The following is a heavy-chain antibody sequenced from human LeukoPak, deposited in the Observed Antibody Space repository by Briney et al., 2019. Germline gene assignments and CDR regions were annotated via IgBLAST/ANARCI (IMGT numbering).Heavy chain of an antibody. CDR1: GGSISSYY. CDR3: ARVSGYDWEGFYDY. V-gene: IGHV4-59*01. D-gene: IGHD5-12*01. Sequence: SETLSLTCTVSGGSISSYYWSWIRQPPGKGLEWIGYIYYSGSTNYNPSLKSRVTISVDTSKNQFSLKLRSVTAADTAVYYCARVSGYDWEGFYDYWGQGTLVTVSS. CDR2: IYYSGST. J-gene: IGHJ4*02.